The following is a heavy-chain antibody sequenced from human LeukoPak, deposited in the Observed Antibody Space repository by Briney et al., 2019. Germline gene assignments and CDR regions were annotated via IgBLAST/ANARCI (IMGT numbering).Heavy chain of an antibody. CDR3: ARGRDYYGSGSYYD. J-gene: IGHJ4*02. D-gene: IGHD3-10*01. Sequence: SKTLSLTCAVYGGSFSGYYWSWIRQPPGKGLEWIGEVNHSGSTNYNPSLKSRVTISVDTSKNQFSLKLSSVTAADTAVYYCARGRDYYGSGSYYDWGQGTLVTVSS. CDR1: GGSFSGYY. V-gene: IGHV4-34*01. CDR2: VNHSGST.